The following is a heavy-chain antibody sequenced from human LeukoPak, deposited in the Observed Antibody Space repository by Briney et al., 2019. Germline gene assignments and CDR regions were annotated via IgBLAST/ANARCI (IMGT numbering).Heavy chain of an antibody. CDR2: VNLQGST. CDR3: AASAPSYYVAFGL. J-gene: IGHJ4*02. V-gene: IGHV4-4*02. CDR1: GGSITNTNY. D-gene: IGHD3-10*02. Sequence: SETLSLTCGVSGGSITNTNYWTWVRQPPEKGLEWIGEVNLQGSTNYNPSLMGRVAISVDTSENHISLQLTSVTAADTAVYFCAASAPSYYVAFGLWGQGTLVTVSS.